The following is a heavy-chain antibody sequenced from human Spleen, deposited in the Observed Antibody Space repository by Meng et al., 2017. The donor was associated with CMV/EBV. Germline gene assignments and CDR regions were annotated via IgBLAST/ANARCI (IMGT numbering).Heavy chain of an antibody. D-gene: IGHD6-13*01. Sequence: GESLKISCAASGFTFSSYWMSWVRQAPGKGLEWVANINQDGSEKYYVDSVKGRLTISRDNAKNSLDLQMNSLRDEDTAVYYCGRGGQSSSRSSLPNWGQGTLVTVSS. CDR3: GRGGQSSSRSSLPN. CDR2: INQDGSEK. J-gene: IGHJ4*02. V-gene: IGHV3-7*01. CDR1: GFTFSSYW.